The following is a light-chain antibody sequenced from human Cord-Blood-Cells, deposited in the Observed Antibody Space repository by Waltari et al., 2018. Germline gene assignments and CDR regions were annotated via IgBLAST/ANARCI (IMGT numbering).Light chain of an antibody. J-gene: IGKJ1*01. CDR2: WAS. CDR3: QQYYSTPWT. Sequence: DIVMTQLPDSVAVSLGERATIHCKSSQSVLYSSNNKNYLAWYQQKPGQPPKLLIYWASTRESGVPDRFSGSGSGTDFTLTISSLQAEDVAVYYCQQYYSTPWTFGQGTKVEIK. CDR1: QSVLYSSNNKNY. V-gene: IGKV4-1*01.